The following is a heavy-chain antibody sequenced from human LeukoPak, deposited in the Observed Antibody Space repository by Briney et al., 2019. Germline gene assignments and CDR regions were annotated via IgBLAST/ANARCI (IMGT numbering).Heavy chain of an antibody. CDR1: GLTVRSNY. CDR2: IYSGGGT. Sequence: GGSLTHSCAPSGLTVRSNYMSWVRPAPGKGLEWVSVIYSGGGTYYADSVKGRFTISRDNSKNTLYLQMNSLRAEDMALYYCARGMGYSSGYHLYHFDYGAQGTLVAVSS. D-gene: IGHD3-22*01. J-gene: IGHJ4*02. CDR3: ARGMGYSSGYHLYHFDY. V-gene: IGHV3-53*01.